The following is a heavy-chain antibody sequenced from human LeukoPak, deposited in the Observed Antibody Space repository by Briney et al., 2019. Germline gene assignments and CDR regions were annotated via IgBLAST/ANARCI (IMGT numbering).Heavy chain of an antibody. CDR2: IRSKAYGGTT. V-gene: IGHV3-49*03. D-gene: IGHD2-21*02. CDR3: TREEIYCGGDCNDAFDI. CDR1: GFTFGDYA. Sequence: GGSLRLSCTASGFTFGDYAMSWFRQAPGKGLEWVGFIRSKAYGGTTEYAASVKGRFTISRDDSKSIAYLQMNSLKTEDTAVYYCTREEIYCGGDCNDAFDIWGQGTMVTVSS. J-gene: IGHJ3*02.